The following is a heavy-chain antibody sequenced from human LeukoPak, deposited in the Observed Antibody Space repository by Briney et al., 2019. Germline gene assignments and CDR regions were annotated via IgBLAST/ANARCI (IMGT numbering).Heavy chain of an antibody. CDR1: GFTFSDHY. CDR2: SRSKAQSYST. Sequence: PGGSLRPSCAVSGFTFSDHYMDWVRQAPGKGLEWVARSRSKAQSYSTEYAASVKGRFTISRDDSKDLLYLQMNSLKTEDTAVYYCAREGRDAYNYAFDTWGQGTMVTVSS. J-gene: IGHJ3*02. CDR3: AREGRDAYNYAFDT. D-gene: IGHD5-24*01. V-gene: IGHV3-72*01.